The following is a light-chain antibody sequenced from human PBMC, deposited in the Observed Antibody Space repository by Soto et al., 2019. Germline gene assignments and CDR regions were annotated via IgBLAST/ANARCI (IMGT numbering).Light chain of an antibody. J-gene: IGLJ3*02. Sequence: QSVLTQPPSVSAAPGQKVTISRSGGSSNIGNNYVSWYQQLPGTAPKLLIYDENKRPSGIPDRFSGSKSGTSATLGITGLQTGDEADYYCGTWDSSMSVWLFGGGTKLTVL. CDR3: GTWDSSMSVWL. V-gene: IGLV1-51*01. CDR1: SSNIGNNY. CDR2: DEN.